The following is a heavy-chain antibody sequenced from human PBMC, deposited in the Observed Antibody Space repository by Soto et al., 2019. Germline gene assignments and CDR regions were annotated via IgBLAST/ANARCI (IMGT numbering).Heavy chain of an antibody. Sequence: QVQFLESGGGLVKPGGSLRLSCAASGFNFSDYYMSWIRQAPGKGLEWVSCISSTSSYTHFGDSVKGRFSISRDNARNSLYLQTDSLRVEDTGVYYCAREGPDSSSWNFYGMDVGGQGTTVIVSS. J-gene: IGHJ6*02. CDR3: AREGPDSSSWNFYGMDV. CDR1: GFNFSDYY. CDR2: ISSTSSYT. V-gene: IGHV3-11*06. D-gene: IGHD6-13*01.